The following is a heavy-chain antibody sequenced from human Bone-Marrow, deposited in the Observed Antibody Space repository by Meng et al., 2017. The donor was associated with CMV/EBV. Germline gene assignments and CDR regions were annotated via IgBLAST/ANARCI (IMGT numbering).Heavy chain of an antibody. J-gene: IGHJ6*02. D-gene: IGHD3-3*01. V-gene: IGHV3-21*01. CDR2: ISSSSSYI. CDR3: AREGYDFWSGYPTLYYYGMDV. Sequence: GESLKISCAASGFTFSSYSMNWVRQAPGKGLEWVSSISSSSSYIYYADSVKGRFTISRDNAKNSLYLQMNSLRAEDTAVYYCAREGYDFWSGYPTLYYYGMDVWGQGTTVTV. CDR1: GFTFSSYS.